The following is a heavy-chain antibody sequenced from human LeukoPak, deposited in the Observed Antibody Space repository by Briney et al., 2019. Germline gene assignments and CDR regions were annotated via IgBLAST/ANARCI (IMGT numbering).Heavy chain of an antibody. CDR1: GFTFSSYA. Sequence: PGGSLRLSCAASGFTFSSYAKHWVRQAPGKGLEYVSAISSNGGSTYYANSVKGRFTISRDNSKNTLYLQMGSLRAEDMAVYYCARDSLYDYVWGVLDYWGQGTLVTVSS. CDR2: ISSNGGST. CDR3: ARDSLYDYVWGVLDY. J-gene: IGHJ4*02. V-gene: IGHV3-64*01. D-gene: IGHD3-16*01.